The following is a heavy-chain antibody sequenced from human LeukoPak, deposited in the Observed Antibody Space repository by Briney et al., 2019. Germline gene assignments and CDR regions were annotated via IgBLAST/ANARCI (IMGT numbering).Heavy chain of an antibody. Sequence: SVKVSCKASGGTFSSYAISWVGQAPGQGREWMGGIIPIFGTANYAQKFQGRVTITADESTSTAYMELSSLRSEDTAVYYCARGPPAALNWFDPWGQGTLVTVTS. CDR2: IIPIFGTA. CDR1: GGTFSSYA. V-gene: IGHV1-69*01. CDR3: ARGPPAALNWFDP. D-gene: IGHD2-2*01. J-gene: IGHJ5*02.